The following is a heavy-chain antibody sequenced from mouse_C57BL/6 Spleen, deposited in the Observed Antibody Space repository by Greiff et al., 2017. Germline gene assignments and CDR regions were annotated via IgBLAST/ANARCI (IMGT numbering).Heavy chain of an antibody. CDR1: GYTFTSYW. Sequence: VQLQQPGAELVKPGASVKLSCKASGYTFTSYWMHWVKQRPGQGLEWIGMIHPNSGSTNYNEKFKSKATLTVDKSSSTAYMQLSSLTSEDSAVYYCAREGGSSYGYWYFDVWGTGTTVTVSS. CDR3: AREGGSSYGYWYFDV. V-gene: IGHV1-64*01. D-gene: IGHD1-1*01. J-gene: IGHJ1*03. CDR2: IHPNSGST.